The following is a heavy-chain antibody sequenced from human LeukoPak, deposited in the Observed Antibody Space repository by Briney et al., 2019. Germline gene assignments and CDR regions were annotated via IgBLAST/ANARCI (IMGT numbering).Heavy chain of an antibody. CDR2: ISAYNGNT. J-gene: IGHJ6*03. D-gene: IGHD3-9*01. CDR3: ARVLRYFDWRIYYMDV. Sequence: ASVKVSCKASGYTFTSYGISWVRQAPGQGLEWMGWISAYNGNTDYAQKLQGRVTMTTDTSTSTAYMELRSLRSDDTAVYYCARVLRYFDWRIYYMDVWGKGTTVTVSS. V-gene: IGHV1-18*01. CDR1: GYTFTSYG.